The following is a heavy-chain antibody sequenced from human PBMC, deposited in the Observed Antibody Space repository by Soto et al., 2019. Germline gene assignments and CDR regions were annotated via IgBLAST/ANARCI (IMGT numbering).Heavy chain of an antibody. CDR3: TRDSGSGYSMDV. J-gene: IGHJ6*02. V-gene: IGHV3-48*02. CDR1: GFSFSGYS. CDR2: LSFGNHRT. D-gene: IGHD5-12*01. Sequence: EVQLVESGGGLVQPGGSLRLSCAASGFSFSGYSMNWVRQAPGTGLEWISYLSFGNHRTLYANSARGRFTVSRDDAKQLLYLQMNGRRDEDTAGYYCTRDSGSGYSMDVWGQGTTVTVSS.